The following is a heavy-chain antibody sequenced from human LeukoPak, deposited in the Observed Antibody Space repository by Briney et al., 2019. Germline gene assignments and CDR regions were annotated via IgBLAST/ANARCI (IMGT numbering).Heavy chain of an antibody. Sequence: PSETLSLTCAVSGGSISSSNWWSWVRQPPGKGLEWIGEIYHSGSTNYNPSLKSRVTISVDKSKNQFSLKLSSVTAADTAVYYCARNYGGNSVGPEGWFDPWGQGTLVTVSS. CDR3: ARNYGGNSVGPEGWFDP. CDR1: GGSISSSNW. J-gene: IGHJ5*02. D-gene: IGHD4-23*01. CDR2: IYHSGST. V-gene: IGHV4-4*02.